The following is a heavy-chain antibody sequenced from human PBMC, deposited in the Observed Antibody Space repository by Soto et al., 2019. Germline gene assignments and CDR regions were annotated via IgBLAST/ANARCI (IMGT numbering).Heavy chain of an antibody. J-gene: IGHJ6*02. D-gene: IGHD5-18*01. CDR2: IYHSGST. CDR3: ARDGRGGGYSYGNRYYYYGMDV. Sequence: SETLSLTCAVSGGSISSGGYSWSWIRQPPGKGLEWIGYIYHSGSTYYNPSLKSRVTISVDRSKNQFSLKLSSVTAADTAVYYCARDGRGGGYSYGNRYYYYGMDVRGQGTTDTVSS. V-gene: IGHV4-30-2*01. CDR1: GGSISSGGYS.